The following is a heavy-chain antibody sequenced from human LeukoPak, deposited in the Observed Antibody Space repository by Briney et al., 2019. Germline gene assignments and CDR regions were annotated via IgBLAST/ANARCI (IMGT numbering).Heavy chain of an antibody. V-gene: IGHV3-30-3*01. D-gene: IGHD4-17*01. CDR1: GFIFSDYA. Sequence: GGSLRLSCAASGFIFSDYAMHWVRQAPGKGLEWAAVIAYDGSSQYYADSVKGRFTISRDNSKNMLYLEINGLRADDTAVYYCARRDYGYFQHWGQGTLVTVSS. CDR3: ARRDYGYFQH. CDR2: IAYDGSSQ. J-gene: IGHJ1*01.